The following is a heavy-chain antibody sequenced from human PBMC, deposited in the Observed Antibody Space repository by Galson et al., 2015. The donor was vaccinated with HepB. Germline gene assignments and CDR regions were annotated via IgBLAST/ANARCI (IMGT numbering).Heavy chain of an antibody. J-gene: IGHJ4*02. CDR2: IIPIFGTA. CDR3: ARDDQLLYGGWGHDFDY. Sequence: SVKVSCKAPGGTFSSYAISWVRQAPGQGLEWMGGIIPIFGTANYAQKFQGRVTITADESTSTAYMELSSLRSEDTAVYYCARDDQLLYGGWGHDFDYWGQGTRVTVSS. D-gene: IGHD2-2*02. V-gene: IGHV1-69*13. CDR1: GGTFSSYA.